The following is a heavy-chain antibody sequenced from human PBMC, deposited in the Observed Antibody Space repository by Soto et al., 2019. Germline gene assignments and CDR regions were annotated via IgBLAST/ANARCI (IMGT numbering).Heavy chain of an antibody. CDR1: GGSFSGYY. Sequence: SETLSLTCAVYGGSFSGYYWSWIRQPPGKGLEWIGEINHSGSTNYNPSLKSRVTISVDTSKNQFSLKLSSVTAADTAVYYCARGAEQWLVSYWGQGTLVTVSS. J-gene: IGHJ4*02. D-gene: IGHD6-19*01. CDR2: INHSGST. V-gene: IGHV4-34*01. CDR3: ARGAEQWLVSY.